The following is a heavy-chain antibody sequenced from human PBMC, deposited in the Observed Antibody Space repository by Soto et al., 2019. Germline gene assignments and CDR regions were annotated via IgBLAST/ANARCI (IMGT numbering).Heavy chain of an antibody. CDR3: AKDGRLAGVTRSELDLDY. J-gene: IGHJ4*02. D-gene: IGHD1-26*01. CDR1: GFTFSNYA. Sequence: EVHLLESGGGLVQPGGSLRLSCAASGFTFSNYAMYWVRQAPGKGLEWVSTITASGSSTYDADSVKGRFTISRDNSRDTLYLQMNSLRAEDTAVYYCAKDGRLAGVTRSELDLDYWGQGTLVTVSP. CDR2: ITASGSST. V-gene: IGHV3-23*01.